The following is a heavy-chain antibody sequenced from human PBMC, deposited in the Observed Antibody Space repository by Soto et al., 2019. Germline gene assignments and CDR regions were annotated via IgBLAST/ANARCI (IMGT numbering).Heavy chain of an antibody. Sequence: GGSLRLSCAASGFTFSSYDMYWVRQAPGKGLEWLAVISYDGSNKYYADSVKGRFTISRDNSKNSLYLQMNSLRAEDTAVYYCGKVTSRNYCMDVWGQGTTVTVSS. CDR3: GKVTSRNYCMDV. J-gene: IGHJ6*02. CDR2: ISYDGSNK. CDR1: GFTFSSYD. V-gene: IGHV3-30*18.